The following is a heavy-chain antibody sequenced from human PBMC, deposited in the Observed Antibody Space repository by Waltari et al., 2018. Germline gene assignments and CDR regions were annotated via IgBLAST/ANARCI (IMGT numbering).Heavy chain of an antibody. CDR2: INYSGST. D-gene: IGHD6-13*01. CDR3: ARDRYSSSWYWFDP. J-gene: IGHJ5*02. Sequence: QLQLQESGPGLVKPSETLSLTCTVSGGSISSSSYYWGWIRQPPGKGLEWIGSINYSGSTYYNPSLKSLVTISVDTSKNQFSLKLSSVTAADTAVYYCARDRYSSSWYWFDPWGQGTLVTVSS. V-gene: IGHV4-39*07. CDR1: GGSISSSSYY.